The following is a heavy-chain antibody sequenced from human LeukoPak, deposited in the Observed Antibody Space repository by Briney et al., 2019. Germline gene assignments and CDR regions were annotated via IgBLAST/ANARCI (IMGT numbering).Heavy chain of an antibody. V-gene: IGHV3-9*01. D-gene: IGHD3-10*01. J-gene: IGHJ6*02. CDR3: AKDMGRNCYYGMAV. CDR2: ISWNSGRI. CDR1: GFTFDDYA. Sequence: GGSLRLSCAVSGFTFDDYAMHWVRQGPGKGLEWVSGISWNSGRIGYADSVKGRFTISRDNAKNSLYLQMNRLRAEGTALYYCAKDMGRNCYYGMAVWGQGTTVTGSS.